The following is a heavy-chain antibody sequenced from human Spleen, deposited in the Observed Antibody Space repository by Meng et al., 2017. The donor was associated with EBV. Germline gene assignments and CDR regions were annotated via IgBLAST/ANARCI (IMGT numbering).Heavy chain of an antibody. CDR2: INYRGNT. J-gene: IGHJ5*02. Sequence: QWQVQEARPGLVKPSQTLSLPCDVSGGSISSGGYYWSWIRQPPGKGLEWIGYINYRGNTYDNPSLRSRAALSVDTSKNQFSLKLSSVTAADTAVYYCARGAAKWFDPWGPGTLVTVSS. D-gene: IGHD6-25*01. CDR3: ARGAAKWFDP. V-gene: IGHV4-30-4*01. CDR1: GGSISSGGYY.